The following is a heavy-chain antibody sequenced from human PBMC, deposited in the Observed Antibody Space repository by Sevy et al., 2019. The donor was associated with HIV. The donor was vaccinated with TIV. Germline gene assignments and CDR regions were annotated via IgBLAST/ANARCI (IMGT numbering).Heavy chain of an antibody. CDR2: IYYSGST. Sequence: SETLSLTCTVSGGSISSGDYYWSWIRQPPGKGLEWIGYIYYSGSTYYNPSLKSRVTISVDTSKNQFSLKLSSVTAADTAVYYCARVQRLRGFVGAFDIWGQGTMVTVS. J-gene: IGHJ3*02. CDR3: ARVQRLRGFVGAFDI. V-gene: IGHV4-30-4*01. D-gene: IGHD4-17*01. CDR1: GGSISSGDYY.